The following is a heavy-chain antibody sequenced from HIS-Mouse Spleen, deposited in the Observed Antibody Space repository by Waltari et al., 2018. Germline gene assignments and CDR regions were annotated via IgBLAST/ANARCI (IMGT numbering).Heavy chain of an antibody. CDR2: ISYDGSNK. V-gene: IGHV3-30*04. Sequence: QVQLVESGGGVVQPGRSLRPSCAASVFTCSRSALHWVRQAPGKGLEWVAVISYDGSNKYYAASVKGRFTISRDNSKNTLYLQMNSLRAEDTAVYYCARAPHDADYGVVFDYWGQGTLVTVSS. D-gene: IGHD4-17*01. CDR1: VFTCSRSA. J-gene: IGHJ4*02. CDR3: ARAPHDADYGVVFDY.